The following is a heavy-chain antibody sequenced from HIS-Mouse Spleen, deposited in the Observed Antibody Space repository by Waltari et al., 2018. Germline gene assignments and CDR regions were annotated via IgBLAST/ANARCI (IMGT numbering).Heavy chain of an antibody. CDR2: IYSSGST. V-gene: IGHV4-39*07. D-gene: IGHD6-13*01. J-gene: IGHJ2*01. Sequence: QLQLQESGPGLVKPSETLSLTCTVSCGSISSSSYYWGWIRQPPGKGLEWIGSIYSSGSTYYNPSLKGRVTISVDTSKNQFSLKLSSVTAADTAVYYCAREIPYSSSWYDWYFDLWGRGTLVTVSS. CDR1: CGSISSSSYY. CDR3: AREIPYSSSWYDWYFDL.